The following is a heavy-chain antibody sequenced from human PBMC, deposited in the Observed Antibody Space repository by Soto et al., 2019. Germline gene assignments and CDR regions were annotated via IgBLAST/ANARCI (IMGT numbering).Heavy chain of an antibody. D-gene: IGHD5-12*01. Sequence: PGGSLRLSCAASGFTFSSYAMHWVRQAPGKGLEWVAVISYDGSNKYYADSVKGRLTISRDNSKNTLYLQMNSLRAEDTAVYYCAREEGWLRHRMVDYWGQGTLVTVSS. J-gene: IGHJ4*02. CDR2: ISYDGSNK. CDR1: GFTFSSYA. V-gene: IGHV3-30-3*01. CDR3: AREEGWLRHRMVDY.